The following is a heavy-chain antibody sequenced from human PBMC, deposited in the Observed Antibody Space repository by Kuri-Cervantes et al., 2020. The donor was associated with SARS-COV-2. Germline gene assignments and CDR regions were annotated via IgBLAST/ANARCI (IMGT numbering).Heavy chain of an antibody. CDR2: IYYSGST. V-gene: IGHV4-34*01. CDR3: ARAGWYYDSSGYLIDY. CDR1: GGSFSGYY. J-gene: IGHJ4*02. D-gene: IGHD3-22*01. Sequence: GSLRLSCAVYGGSFSGYYWGWICQPPGKGLEWIGSIYYSGSTYYNPSLKSRVTISVDTSKNQFSLKLSSVTAADTAVYYCARAGWYYDSSGYLIDYWGQGTLVTVSS.